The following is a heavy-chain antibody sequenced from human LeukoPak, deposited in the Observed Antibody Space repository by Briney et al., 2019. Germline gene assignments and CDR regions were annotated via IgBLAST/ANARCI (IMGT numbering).Heavy chain of an antibody. V-gene: IGHV4-59*08. D-gene: IGHD5-18*01. J-gene: IGHJ6*02. CDR1: GGSISSYY. Sequence: SETLSLTCTVSGGSISSYYWSWIRQPPGKGLEWIGYIYYSGSTNYNPSLKSRVTISVDTSKNQFSLKLSSVTAADTAVYYCARLGYSYGSYYYYGMDVWGQGTTVTVSS. CDR2: IYYSGST. CDR3: ARLGYSYGSYYYYGMDV.